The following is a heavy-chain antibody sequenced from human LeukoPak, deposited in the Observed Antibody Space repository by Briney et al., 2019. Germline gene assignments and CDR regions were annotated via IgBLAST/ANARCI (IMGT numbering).Heavy chain of an antibody. CDR2: IIPILGIA. Sequence: SVKVSCKASGGTFSSYAISWVRQAPGQGLEWMGRIIPILGIANYAQKFQGRITITADKSTSTAYMELSSLRSEDTAVYYCARITITMVRGSLSYYGMDVWGQGTTVTVSS. J-gene: IGHJ6*02. V-gene: IGHV1-69*04. CDR3: ARITITMVRGSLSYYGMDV. D-gene: IGHD3-10*01. CDR1: GGTFSSYA.